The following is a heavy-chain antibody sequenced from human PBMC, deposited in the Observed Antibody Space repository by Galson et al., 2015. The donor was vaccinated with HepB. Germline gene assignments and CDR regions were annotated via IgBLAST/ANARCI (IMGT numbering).Heavy chain of an antibody. D-gene: IGHD2-21*01. J-gene: IGHJ4*02. CDR3: TRGWGLGWGSGGPIASRRYFDF. CDR2: IRAKPYGGTT. Sequence: SLRLSCAVSGFTFGDYAMSWFRQAPGKGLEWVGFIRAKPYGGTTEYAASVKGRFTLSRDDSKSIAYLQMNSLKTEDTAVYYCTRGWGLGWGSGGPIASRRYFDFWGQGNLVTVSS. CDR1: GFTFGDYA. V-gene: IGHV3-49*03.